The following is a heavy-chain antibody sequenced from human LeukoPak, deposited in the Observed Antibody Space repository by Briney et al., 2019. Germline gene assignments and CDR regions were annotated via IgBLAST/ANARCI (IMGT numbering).Heavy chain of an antibody. V-gene: IGHV1-2*06. CDR3: ARDYPSGSYWGEYYFDY. Sequence: GASVKVSCKASGYTFTGYYMHWVRQAPEQGLEWMGRINPNSGGTNYAQKFQGRVTMTRDTSISTAYMELSRLRSDDTAVYYCARDYPSGSYWGEYYFDYWGQGTLVTVSS. CDR2: INPNSGGT. D-gene: IGHD1-26*01. CDR1: GYTFTGYY. J-gene: IGHJ4*02.